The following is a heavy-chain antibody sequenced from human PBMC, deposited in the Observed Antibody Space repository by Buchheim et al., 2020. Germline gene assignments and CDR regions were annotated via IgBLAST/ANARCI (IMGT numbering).Heavy chain of an antibody. V-gene: IGHV3-74*01. Sequence: EVQLVESGGGLVQPGGSLRLSCAASGFTFSSYWMHWVRQAPGKGLVWVSRINSDGSSTSYADSVKGRFTISRDNAKNTLYLKMNSRRAEDTAVYYCARAHHDSSGYYYLWWGVVDWFDPWGQGTL. CDR2: INSDGSST. J-gene: IGHJ5*02. CDR1: GFTFSSYW. CDR3: ARAHHDSSGYYYLWWGVVDWFDP. D-gene: IGHD3-22*01.